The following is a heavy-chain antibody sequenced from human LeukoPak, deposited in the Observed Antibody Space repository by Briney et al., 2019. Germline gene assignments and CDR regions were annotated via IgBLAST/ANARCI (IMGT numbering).Heavy chain of an antibody. CDR1: GYTFTSYG. Sequence: ASVTVSCTASGYTFTSYGISWVRQAPGQGLEWMGWISAYNGNTNYAQKLQGRVTMTTDTSTSTAYMELRSLRSDDTAVYYCARVQEADILTGYYSDYWGQGTLVTVSS. CDR2: ISAYNGNT. CDR3: ARVQEADILTGYYSDY. V-gene: IGHV1-18*01. D-gene: IGHD3-9*01. J-gene: IGHJ4*02.